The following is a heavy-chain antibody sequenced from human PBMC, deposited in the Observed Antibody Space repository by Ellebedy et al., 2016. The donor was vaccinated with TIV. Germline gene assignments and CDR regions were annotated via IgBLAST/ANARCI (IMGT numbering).Heavy chain of an antibody. V-gene: IGHV3-23*01. CDR2: ISDSGSGT. D-gene: IGHD4-23*01. CDR1: GFTFSSYA. Sequence: GESLKISCAASGFTFSSYAMCWVRQAPGKGLEWISTISDSGSGTFFADSVKGRFTISRDNSRNTLYLQMNSLRAEDTAVYYCARDAAGNGGKLDYWGQGALVTVSS. J-gene: IGHJ4*02. CDR3: ARDAAGNGGKLDY.